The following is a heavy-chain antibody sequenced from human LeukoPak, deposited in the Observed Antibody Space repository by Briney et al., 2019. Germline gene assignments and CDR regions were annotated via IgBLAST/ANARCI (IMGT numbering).Heavy chain of an antibody. CDR2: ISAYNGNT. Sequence: ASVKVSCKASGYTFTSYGISWVRQAPGQGLEWMGWISAYNGNTNYAQKLQGRVTMTTDTSTSTAYMELRSLRSDDTAVYYCARLGTITGYSSGWYEDYWGQGTLVTVSS. CDR3: ARLGTITGYSSGWYEDY. V-gene: IGHV1-18*01. J-gene: IGHJ4*02. CDR1: GYTFTSYG. D-gene: IGHD6-19*01.